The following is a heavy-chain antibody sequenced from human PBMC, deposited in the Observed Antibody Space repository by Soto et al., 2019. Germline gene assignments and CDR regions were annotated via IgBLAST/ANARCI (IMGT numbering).Heavy chain of an antibody. CDR3: ARPHLKYVAS. J-gene: IGHJ5*02. CDR1: GYSFINYW. V-gene: IGHV5-51*01. D-gene: IGHD2-15*01. CDR2: INPGNSET. Sequence: GESLKISCQASGYSFINYWIGWVRQMPGKGLECMAIINPGNSETRYSPSFQGQVTVSADKSISTVYLQWGSLQASDTAMYYCARPHLKYVASWGQGTLVTVSS.